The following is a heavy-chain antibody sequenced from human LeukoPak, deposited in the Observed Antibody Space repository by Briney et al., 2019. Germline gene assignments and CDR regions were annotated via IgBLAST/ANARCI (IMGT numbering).Heavy chain of an antibody. Sequence: ASVKVSCKASEYTFTSYAMNWVRQAPGQGLEWMGWINTNTGNPTYAQGFTGRFVFSLDTSVSTAYLQISSLKAEDTAVYYCAREGRSGSSWYLANWGQGVLVTVSS. CDR3: AREGRSGSSWYLAN. D-gene: IGHD6-13*01. CDR2: INTNTGNP. V-gene: IGHV7-4-1*02. CDR1: EYTFTSYA. J-gene: IGHJ4*02.